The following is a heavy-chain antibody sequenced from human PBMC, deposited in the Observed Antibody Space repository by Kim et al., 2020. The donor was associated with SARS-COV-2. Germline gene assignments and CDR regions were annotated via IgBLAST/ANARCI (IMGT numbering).Heavy chain of an antibody. D-gene: IGHD6-19*01. Sequence: KTRYSQKFQATVSITRDTSATTAYLELSGLRSEDTAVYYCAREAVAGSFDHWGQGTLVTVSS. V-gene: IGHV1-3*01. J-gene: IGHJ4*02. CDR2: KT. CDR3: AREAVAGSFDH.